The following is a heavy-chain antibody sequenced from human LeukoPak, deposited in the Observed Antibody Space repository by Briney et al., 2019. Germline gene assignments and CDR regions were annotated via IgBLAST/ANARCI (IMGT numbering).Heavy chain of an antibody. Sequence: GGSLRLSCAASGFTFSSYPMHWVRQAPGKGLEYVSAISTNGGSTYYANSVKGRFTISRDNSKNTLYLQMGSLRAEDMAVYYCARPHCSSTSCQGSYFDYWGQGTLVTVSS. CDR1: GFTFSSYP. CDR3: ARPHCSSTSCQGSYFDY. D-gene: IGHD2-2*01. J-gene: IGHJ4*02. CDR2: ISTNGGST. V-gene: IGHV3-64*01.